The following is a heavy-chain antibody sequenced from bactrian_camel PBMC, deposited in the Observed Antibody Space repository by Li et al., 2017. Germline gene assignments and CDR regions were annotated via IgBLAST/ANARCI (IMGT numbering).Heavy chain of an antibody. J-gene: IGHJ6*01. Sequence: HVQLVESGGGSVQAGGSLRLSCEASDNYRATMCMGWFRQAAGKTREWVSTIGSGVSTTYADSVKGRFTISKDNAKNTLYLQMNNLKPEDTGMYYCAASDVAPRCVARVVSLMQADFHYWGQGTQVTVS. CDR3: AASDVAPRCVARVVSLMQADFHY. D-gene: IGHD1*01. CDR1: DNYRATMC. V-gene: IGHV3S53*01. CDR2: IGSGVST.